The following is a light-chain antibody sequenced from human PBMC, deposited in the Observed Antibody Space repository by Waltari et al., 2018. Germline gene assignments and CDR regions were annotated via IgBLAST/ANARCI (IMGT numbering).Light chain of an antibody. CDR1: GSNIGAGYD. Sequence: QSVLTQPPSVSGAPGQRVTISCTGSGSNIGAGYDVHWYQQLPRAAPQLLIYGSTSRPLGVPARFVGSTAGTSASLAITGLQAEDEDDYYCQSYDTSLSVVFGGGTKLTVL. CDR2: GST. J-gene: IGLJ3*02. CDR3: QSYDTSLSVV. V-gene: IGLV1-40*01.